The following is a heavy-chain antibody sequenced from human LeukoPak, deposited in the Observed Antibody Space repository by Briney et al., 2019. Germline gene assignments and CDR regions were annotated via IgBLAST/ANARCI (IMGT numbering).Heavy chain of an antibody. Sequence: ASVKVSCKASGYTFTSYGISWVRQAPGQGLEWMGWISAYNGNTNYAQKLQGRVTMTTDTSTSTAYMGLSSLRSEDTAVYYCARGRTSSSGSYYNWFDPWGQGTLVTVSS. CDR1: GYTFTSYG. CDR2: ISAYNGNT. J-gene: IGHJ5*02. CDR3: ARGRTSSSGSYYNWFDP. V-gene: IGHV1-18*01. D-gene: IGHD3-10*01.